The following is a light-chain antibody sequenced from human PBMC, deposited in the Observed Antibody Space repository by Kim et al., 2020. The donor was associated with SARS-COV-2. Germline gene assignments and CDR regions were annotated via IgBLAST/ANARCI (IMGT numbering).Light chain of an antibody. CDR1: SGHSSYA. Sequence: PVKLTCTLSSGHSSYAIAWHQQQPEKGPRYLMKLNSDGSHSKGDGIPDRFSGSSSGAERYLTISSLQSEDEADYYCQTWGTGNWVFGGGTQLTVL. CDR3: QTWGTGNWV. J-gene: IGLJ3*02. V-gene: IGLV4-69*01. CDR2: LNSDGSH.